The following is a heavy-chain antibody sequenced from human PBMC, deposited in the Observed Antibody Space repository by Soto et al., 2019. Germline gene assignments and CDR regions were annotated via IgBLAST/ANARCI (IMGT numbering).Heavy chain of an antibody. CDR3: ARAWESIYLAY. CDR2: IHYSGST. J-gene: IGHJ1*01. V-gene: IGHV4-59*01. Sequence: WKRQTPGKGLEWIGYIHYSGSTNYNPSLQSRVTISVDTSKNHFSLELTSVTAADTSVYYGARAWESIYLAYRGKGALDPVSS. D-gene: IGHD1-26*01.